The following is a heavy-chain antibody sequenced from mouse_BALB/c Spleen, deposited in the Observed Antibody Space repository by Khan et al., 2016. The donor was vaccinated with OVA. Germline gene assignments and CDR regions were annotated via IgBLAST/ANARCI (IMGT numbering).Heavy chain of an antibody. CDR3: ASWGYGGNY. V-gene: IGHV3-2*02. Sequence: EVQLQESGPGLVKPSQSLSLTCTVTGYSIISDYAWNWIRQFPGNKLEWMGYISYSGSTSDNPSLKSRISITRDKSKNQFFLQLNSVTTEDTATYYCASWGYGGNYWGQGTTLTVSS. CDR2: ISYSGST. J-gene: IGHJ2*01. CDR1: GYSIISDYA. D-gene: IGHD2-2*01.